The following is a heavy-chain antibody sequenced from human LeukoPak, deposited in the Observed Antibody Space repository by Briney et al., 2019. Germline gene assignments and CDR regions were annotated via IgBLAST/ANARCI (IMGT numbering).Heavy chain of an antibody. D-gene: IGHD3/OR15-3a*01. CDR1: GFTFRNYG. CDR3: AKDGQSEAPYALDV. J-gene: IGHJ6*02. Sequence: GSSLRLSCAPSGFTFRNYGMHWVRQTPGKGLEWGTFIWSDGSNKFYIDSVKGRFTISRDNFKNTSYLQMNRLRVEDTAVYYCAKDGQSEAPYALDVWGQGTTVIVSS. CDR2: IWSDGSNK. V-gene: IGHV3-33*06.